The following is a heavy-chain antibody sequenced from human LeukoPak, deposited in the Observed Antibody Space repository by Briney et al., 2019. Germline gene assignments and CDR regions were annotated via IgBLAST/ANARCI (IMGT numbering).Heavy chain of an antibody. V-gene: IGHV3-30*14. CDR2: ISYDGDKK. J-gene: IGHJ4*02. CDR1: GFTFSNYA. D-gene: IGHD6-19*01. Sequence: NPGRSLRLSCTASGFTFSNYAMHWVRQAPGKGLQWVAIISYDGDKKEYTDSVKGRLTISRDNSKNTLYLHMSSLRAEDTAVYYCASIAVAGIWGQGTLVTVSS. CDR3: ASIAVAGI.